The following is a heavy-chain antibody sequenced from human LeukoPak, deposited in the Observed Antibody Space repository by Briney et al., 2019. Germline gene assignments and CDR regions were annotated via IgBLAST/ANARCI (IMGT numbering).Heavy chain of an antibody. J-gene: IGHJ3*02. CDR1: GGSISRSFYY. V-gene: IGHV4-39*01. CDR2: IYYSDSGTM. Sequence: SETLSLTCTVSGGSISRSFYYWGWIRQSPGKGLEWIGSIYYSDSGTMYYNPSLKSRVTMSADTSKNQFSLRVSSVTAADTAVYYRARRPPALGAFDIWGQGTMVSVSS. CDR3: ARRPPALGAFDI.